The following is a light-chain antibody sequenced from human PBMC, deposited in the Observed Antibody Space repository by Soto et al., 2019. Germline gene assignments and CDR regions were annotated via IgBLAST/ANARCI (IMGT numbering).Light chain of an antibody. Sequence: DVAMTQSPLSLPVTLGKPASISFRSSQSLVYSDGNTYLNWCKQRQGQAPRRLIYKVSNRDCVVPYRFSGSGSGTDLTMKINRVESEDVGTYYCMQDGHSPWTFGQGTKVEIK. CDR1: QSLVYSDGNTY. J-gene: IGKJ1*01. CDR2: KVS. CDR3: MQDGHSPWT. V-gene: IGKV2-30*01.